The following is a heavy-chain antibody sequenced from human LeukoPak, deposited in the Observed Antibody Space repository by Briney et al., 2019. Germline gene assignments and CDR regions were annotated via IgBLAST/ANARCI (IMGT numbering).Heavy chain of an antibody. V-gene: IGHV3-48*03. CDR1: GFTFSSYE. CDR2: ISSSGSTK. Sequence: GGSLRLSCAASGFTFSSYEMNWVRQAPGKGLAWVSYISSSGSTKYYADSVKGRFTISRDNAKNSLYLQMNNLRAEDTAVYYCARHLWLSGNDYWGQGTLVTVSS. CDR3: ARHLWLSGNDY. D-gene: IGHD5-18*01. J-gene: IGHJ4*02.